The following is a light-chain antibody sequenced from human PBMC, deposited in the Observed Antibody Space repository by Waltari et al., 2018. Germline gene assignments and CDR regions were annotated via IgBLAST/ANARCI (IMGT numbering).Light chain of an antibody. Sequence: EAALTQSPGTLTLSPGERATFSCRASRSLIKRYLAWYQQKPGQSPRLRIYGASSRAAGIPDRFSGRGCGTDFTLTISRLEPDDSAVYYCQQYGSSVLYTFGQGTKLEIK. CDR2: GAS. CDR1: RSLIKRY. J-gene: IGKJ2*01. CDR3: QQYGSSVLYT. V-gene: IGKV3-20*01.